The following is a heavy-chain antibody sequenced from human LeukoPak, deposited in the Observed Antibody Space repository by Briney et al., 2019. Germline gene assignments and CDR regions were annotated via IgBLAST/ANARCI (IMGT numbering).Heavy chain of an antibody. J-gene: IGHJ4*02. V-gene: IGHV4-59*12. CDR2: IYYSGST. CDR3: ANYCSSTSCYKGKNY. D-gene: IGHD2-2*02. CDR1: GGSISSYY. Sequence: SETLSLTCTVSGGSISSYYWSWIRQPPGKGLEWIGYIYYSGSTNYNPSLKSRVTISVDKSKNQFSLKLSSVTAADTAVYYCANYCSSTSCYKGKNYWGQGTLVTVSS.